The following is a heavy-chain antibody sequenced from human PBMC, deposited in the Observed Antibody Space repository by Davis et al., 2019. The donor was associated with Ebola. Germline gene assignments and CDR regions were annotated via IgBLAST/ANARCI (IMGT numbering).Heavy chain of an antibody. J-gene: IGHJ6*02. CDR2: IYYSWSN. Sequence: SDPLSLTFTVPGVSITSYYWRCIRLPPAKVLEWIGYIYYSWSNKYNPSLKSRVTMSVDTSKNQFSLKVRSVTAADTAVYYCARQNGDSRFDYYYGMDVWGQGTTVTVSS. CDR3: ARQNGDSRFDYYYGMDV. CDR1: GVSITSYY. D-gene: IGHD4-17*01. V-gene: IGHV4-59*01.